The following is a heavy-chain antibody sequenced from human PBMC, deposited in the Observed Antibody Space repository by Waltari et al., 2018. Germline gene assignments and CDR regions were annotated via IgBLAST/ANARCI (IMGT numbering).Heavy chain of an antibody. Sequence: QVQLVESGGGVVQPGRSLRLSCAASGFTFSSYGMHWVRQATGKGLEWVAVIWYDGSNKYYADSVKGRVTISRDNSKNTLYLQMNSLRAEDTAVYYCAREGGIAARPGAFDIWGQGTMVTVSS. CDR2: IWYDGSNK. CDR1: GFTFSSYG. J-gene: IGHJ3*02. D-gene: IGHD6-6*01. V-gene: IGHV3-33*01. CDR3: AREGGIAARPGAFDI.